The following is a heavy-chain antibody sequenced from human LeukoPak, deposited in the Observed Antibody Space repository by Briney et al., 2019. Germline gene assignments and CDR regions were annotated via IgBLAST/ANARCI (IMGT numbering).Heavy chain of an antibody. V-gene: IGHV3-23*01. CDR1: GFTFSNYA. J-gene: IGHJ4*02. CDR3: AKIPYDSSGYHYSDY. CDR2: FSGSGGRT. D-gene: IGHD3-22*01. Sequence: GGSLRLSCAASGFTFSNYALSWVRQAPGKGLEWVSTFSGSGGRTYYADSVKGRFTISRDNSKNTLYLQMNSLRAEDTAVYYCAKIPYDSSGYHYSDYWGQGTLVTVSS.